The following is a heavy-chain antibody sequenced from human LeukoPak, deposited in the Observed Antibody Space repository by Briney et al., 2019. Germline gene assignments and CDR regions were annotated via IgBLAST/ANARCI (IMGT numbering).Heavy chain of an antibody. D-gene: IGHD2-2*01. CDR2: ISGSGGST. CDR3: AKGGEGYCSSTSCKRAYYGMDV. V-gene: IGHV3-23*01. J-gene: IGHJ6*04. Sequence: GGSLRLSCAASGFTFSSYAMSWVRQAPGKGLEWVSAISGSGGSTYYADSVKGRFTISRDNSKNTLYLQMNSLRAEDTAVYYCAKGGEGYCSSTSCKRAYYGMDVWGKGTTVTVSS. CDR1: GFTFSSYA.